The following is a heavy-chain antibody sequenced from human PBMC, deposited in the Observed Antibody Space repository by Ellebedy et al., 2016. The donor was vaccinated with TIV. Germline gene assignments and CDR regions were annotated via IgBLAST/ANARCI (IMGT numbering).Heavy chain of an antibody. D-gene: IGHD4-17*01. CDR1: GFTFRSSW. J-gene: IGHJ4*02. V-gene: IGHV3-7*03. CDR3: AKDMTTVTTGLDY. CDR2: IKQDGSEI. Sequence: GGSLRLSXIASGFTFRSSWMSWVRQAPGKGLEWVANIKQDGSEIFYVDSVKGRFTISRDNAKNSLYLQMNSLRAEDTALYYCAKDMTTVTTGLDYWGQGTLVTVSS.